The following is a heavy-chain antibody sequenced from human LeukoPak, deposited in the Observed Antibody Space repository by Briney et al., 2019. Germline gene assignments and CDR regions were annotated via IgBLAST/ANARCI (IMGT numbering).Heavy chain of an antibody. CDR1: GFTFSDAW. J-gene: IGHJ4*02. CDR3: TKGMATISY. D-gene: IGHD5-24*01. V-gene: IGHV3-15*01. CDR2: IKSKSDGGTI. Sequence: GGSLRLSCVASGFTFSDAWMSWVRQAPGKGLEWVGRIKSKSDGGTIDYAAPVNGRVTISRDDSKNTLYLQMNSLKTEDTAVYYCTKGMATISYWGQGTLVTVSS.